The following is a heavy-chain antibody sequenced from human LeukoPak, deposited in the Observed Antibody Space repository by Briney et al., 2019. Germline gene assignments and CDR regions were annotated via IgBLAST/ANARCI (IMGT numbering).Heavy chain of an antibody. V-gene: IGHV3-64D*09. CDR2: ISSNGGST. D-gene: IGHD3-10*01. CDR3: VKGDYYGSGSYYSLGY. Sequence: GGSLRLSCSASGFTFTSYAMHWVRQAPGRGLEYVAAISSNGGSTYCADSMKGRFAISRDNSKNTLYLQMSSLRAEDTAVYYCVKGDYYGSGSYYSLGYWGQGTLVTVSS. J-gene: IGHJ4*02. CDR1: GFTFTSYA.